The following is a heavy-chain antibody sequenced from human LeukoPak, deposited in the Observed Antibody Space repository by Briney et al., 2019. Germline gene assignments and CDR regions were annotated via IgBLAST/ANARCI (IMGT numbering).Heavy chain of an antibody. Sequence: GGSLRLSCAASGFDFSSYEMNWIRQAPGKGLEWISYMSSSGTITYYADSVKGRFTISRDNAKNSLYLEMNSLRVDDTAVYYCGRAVGAWFDPWGQGTLVTVSS. D-gene: IGHD4-23*01. CDR3: GRAVGAWFDP. CDR2: MSSSGTIT. CDR1: GFDFSSYE. J-gene: IGHJ5*02. V-gene: IGHV3-48*03.